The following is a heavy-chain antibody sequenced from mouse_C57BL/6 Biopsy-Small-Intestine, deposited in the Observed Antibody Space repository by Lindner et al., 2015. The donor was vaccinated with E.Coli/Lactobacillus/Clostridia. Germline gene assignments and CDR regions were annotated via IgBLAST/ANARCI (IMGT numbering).Heavy chain of an antibody. CDR3: ATSEGRSGFFDY. V-gene: IGHV1-31*01. D-gene: IGHD3-2*02. J-gene: IGHJ2*01. CDR1: GFSFTGYY. CDR2: IYPYNGLS. Sequence: VQLQESGPVLVKPGASVKISCKASGFSFTGYYIHWVRQSHGNILDWIGYIYPYNGLSSYNREFKGKATLTVDKSSSTAYMELRSLTSEDSAVYYCATSEGRSGFFDYWGQGTTLTVSS.